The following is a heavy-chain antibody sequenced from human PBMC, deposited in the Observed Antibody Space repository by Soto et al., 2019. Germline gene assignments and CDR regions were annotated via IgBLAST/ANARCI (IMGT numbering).Heavy chain of an antibody. CDR1: GFTFNYYS. CDR2: ISGSGNFT. D-gene: IGHD3-22*01. J-gene: IGHJ4*02. Sequence: ESGGGLVKPGGSLRLSRAASGFTFNYYSINWVRQAPGKGLEWVSSISGSGNFTHYGDSMKGRLTISRDNAKNSVYLQISSLRAEDTAVYYCAREGVTNYNDYFFDYWGQGTLVTVSS. V-gene: IGHV3-21*01. CDR3: AREGVTNYNDYFFDY.